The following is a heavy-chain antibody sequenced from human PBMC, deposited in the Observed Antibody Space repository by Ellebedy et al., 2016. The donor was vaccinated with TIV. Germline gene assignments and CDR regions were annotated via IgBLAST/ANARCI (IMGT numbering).Heavy chain of an antibody. V-gene: IGHV1-8*02. Sequence: ASVKVSXXASGYTFTSYGISWVRQATGQGLEWMGWMNPNSGNTGYAQKFQGRVTMTRNTSISTAYMELSSLRSEDTAVYYCARILNGDHAFDIWGQGTMVTVSS. J-gene: IGHJ3*02. CDR1: GYTFTSYG. CDR2: MNPNSGNT. D-gene: IGHD3-10*01. CDR3: ARILNGDHAFDI.